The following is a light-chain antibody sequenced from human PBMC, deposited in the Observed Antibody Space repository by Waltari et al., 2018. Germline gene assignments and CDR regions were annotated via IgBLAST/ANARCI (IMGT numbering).Light chain of an antibody. CDR2: GNS. V-gene: IGLV1-40*01. CDR3: QSYDRSLNGHVV. CDR1: SPNTGSSYG. J-gene: IGLJ2*01. Sequence: QSVLTQPPSVSGAPGQTVTISCTGSSPNTGSSYGVHWYPQLPGTAPKLLIYGNSNRPSGVPDRFSGSKSGTSASLAITGLQAEDEADYYCQSYDRSLNGHVVFGGGTKVTVL.